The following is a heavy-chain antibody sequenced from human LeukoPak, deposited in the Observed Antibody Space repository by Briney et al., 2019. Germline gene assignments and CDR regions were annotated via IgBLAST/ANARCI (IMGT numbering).Heavy chain of an antibody. Sequence: ASVKVSCKASGYTFTGYYMHWVRQAPGQGLEWMGWMNPNSGNTGYAQKFQGRVTITRNTSISTAYMELSSLRSEDTAVYYCARVRGYSGYLDYWGQGTLVTVSS. J-gene: IGHJ4*02. CDR3: ARVRGYSGYLDY. V-gene: IGHV1-8*03. CDR1: GYTFTGYY. CDR2: MNPNSGNT. D-gene: IGHD5-12*01.